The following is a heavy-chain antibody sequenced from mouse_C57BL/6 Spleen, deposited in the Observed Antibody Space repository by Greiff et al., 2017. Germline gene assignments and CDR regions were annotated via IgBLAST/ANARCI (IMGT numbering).Heavy chain of an antibody. J-gene: IGHJ1*03. V-gene: IGHV1-52*01. D-gene: IGHD2-5*01. CDR3: ARCSNLEYFDV. CDR2: IDPSDSET. CDR1: GYTFTSYW. Sequence: QVHVKQSGAELVRPGSSVKLSCKASGYTFTSYWMHWVKQRPIQGLEWIGNIDPSDSETHYNQKFKDKATLTVDKSSSTAYMQLSSLTSEDSAVYYCARCSNLEYFDVWGTGTTVTVSS.